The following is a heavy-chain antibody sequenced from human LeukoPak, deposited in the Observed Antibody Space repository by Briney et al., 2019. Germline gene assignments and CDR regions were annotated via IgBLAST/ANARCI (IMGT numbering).Heavy chain of an antibody. Sequence: GASVKVSCKASRYTFTSYDINWVREAAGQGLEWMGWMNPNTGRTGFAQRFQGRLSMTRGTSISTAYMELSSLRSDDTAVYYCARLSQTPDYYSNGGYYFLGYWGQGTPVTVSS. D-gene: IGHD3-22*01. J-gene: IGHJ4*02. CDR2: MNPNTGRT. V-gene: IGHV1-8*01. CDR1: RYTFTSYD. CDR3: ARLSQTPDYYSNGGYYFLGY.